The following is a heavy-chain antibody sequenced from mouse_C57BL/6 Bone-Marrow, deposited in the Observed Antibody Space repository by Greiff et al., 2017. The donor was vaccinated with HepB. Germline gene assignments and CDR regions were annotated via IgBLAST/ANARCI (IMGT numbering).Heavy chain of an antibody. CDR2: ISSGSSTI. J-gene: IGHJ4*01. CDR3: ATDGYYGAMDY. Sequence: EVKLVESGGGLVKPGGSLKLSCAASGFTFSDYGMHWVRQAPEKGLEWVAYISSGSSTIYYADTVKGRFTISRDNAKNTLFLQMTSLRSEDTAMYYCATDGYYGAMDYWGKGTSVTVSS. CDR1: GFTFSDYG. V-gene: IGHV5-17*01. D-gene: IGHD2-3*01.